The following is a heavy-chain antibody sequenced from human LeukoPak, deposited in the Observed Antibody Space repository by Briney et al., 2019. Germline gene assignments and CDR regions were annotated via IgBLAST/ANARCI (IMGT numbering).Heavy chain of an antibody. J-gene: IGHJ5*02. Sequence: GESLKISCKGSGYSFTSYWISWVRQMLGKGLEWMGRIDPSDSYTNYSPSFQGHVTISADKSISTAYLQWSSLKASDTAMYYCARREGDWFDPWGQGTLVTVSS. V-gene: IGHV5-10-1*01. CDR1: GYSFTSYW. CDR3: ARREGDWFDP. CDR2: IDPSDSYT.